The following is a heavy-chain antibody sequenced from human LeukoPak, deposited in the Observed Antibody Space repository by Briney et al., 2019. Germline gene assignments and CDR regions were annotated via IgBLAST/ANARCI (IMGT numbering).Heavy chain of an antibody. Sequence: PSETPSLTCAVSGGSISSSNWWSWVRQPPGEGLGWIGEIYHSGSTNYNPSLKSRVTISVDKSKNQFSLKLSSVTAADTAVYYCAREYNWGAIFGVANKEAFDIWGQGTMVTVSS. V-gene: IGHV4-4*02. CDR2: IYHSGST. CDR1: GGSISSSNW. D-gene: IGHD3-3*01. CDR3: AREYNWGAIFGVANKEAFDI. J-gene: IGHJ3*02.